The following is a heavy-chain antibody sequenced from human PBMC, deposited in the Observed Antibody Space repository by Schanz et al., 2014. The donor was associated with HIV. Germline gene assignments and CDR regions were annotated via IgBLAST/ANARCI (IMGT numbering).Heavy chain of an antibody. CDR3: AREPSTYFYDTSGSGVDY. CDR2: IWYDGSSK. V-gene: IGHV3-33*01. Sequence: QVRLVQSGGGVVQPGRSLRLSCAASGFTFSSYGMHWVRQAPGKGLEWVAVIWYDGSSKYYADSVKGRFTISRDHSKNMVYLQMNSLRAEDTAVYYCAREPSTYFYDTSGSGVDYWGQGTLVTVSS. J-gene: IGHJ4*02. D-gene: IGHD3-22*01. CDR1: GFTFSSYG.